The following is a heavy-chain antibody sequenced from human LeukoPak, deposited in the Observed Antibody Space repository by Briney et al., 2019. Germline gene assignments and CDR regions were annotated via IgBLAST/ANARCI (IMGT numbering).Heavy chain of an antibody. V-gene: IGHV1-18*01. CDR3: ARDTGRYYYDSSGYNVY. CDR1: GYTFTSYG. D-gene: IGHD3-22*01. CDR2: ISAYNGNT. J-gene: IGHJ4*02. Sequence: GASVKVSCKASGYTFTSYGISWVRQAPGQGLEWMGWISAYNGNTNYAQKLQGRVTMTTDTSTSTAYMELRSLRSDDTAVFYCARDTGRYYYDSSGYNVYWGQGTLVTVSS.